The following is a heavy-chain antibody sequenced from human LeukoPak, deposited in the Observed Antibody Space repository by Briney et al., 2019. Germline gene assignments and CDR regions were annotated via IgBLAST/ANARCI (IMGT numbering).Heavy chain of an antibody. V-gene: IGHV5-51*01. J-gene: IGHJ4*02. D-gene: IGHD1-26*01. CDR1: GYSFTNYW. CDR3: ARISSGSFDY. CDR2: IYPGNSDT. Sequence: GASLKISCKASGYSFTNYWIGWVRQMPGKGLEWMGIIYPGNSDTRYSPSFQGQVTISADKSISTAYLQWSSLKASDTAIYYCARISSGSFDYWGQGTLVTVSS.